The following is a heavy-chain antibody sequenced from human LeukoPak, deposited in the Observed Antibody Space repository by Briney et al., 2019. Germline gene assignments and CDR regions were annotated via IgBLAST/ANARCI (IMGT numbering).Heavy chain of an antibody. V-gene: IGHV4-34*01. Sequence: SETLSLTCAVYGGSFSGYYWSWIRQPPGKGLEWIGEINHSGSTNYNPSLKSRVTISVDTSKNQFSLKLSSVTAADTAVYYCARDGDYVSFFDYWGQGTPVTVSS. CDR1: GGSFSGYY. D-gene: IGHD4-17*01. J-gene: IGHJ4*02. CDR3: ARDGDYVSFFDY. CDR2: INHSGST.